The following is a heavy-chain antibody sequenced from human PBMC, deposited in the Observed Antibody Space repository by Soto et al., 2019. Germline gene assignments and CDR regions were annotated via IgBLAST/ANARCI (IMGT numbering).Heavy chain of an antibody. D-gene: IGHD3-10*01. CDR1: GFTVSRNY. Sequence: GGSLRLSCAASGFTVSRNYMSWVRQAPGKGLEWVSVIYSGGSTYYADSVKGRFTISRDNSKNTLYLQMNSLRAEDTAVYYCSRHNFYVSGSFSLPSSSSGIDILSQGTTLPVSS. CDR3: SRHNFYVSGSFSLPSSSSGIDI. CDR2: IYSGGST. V-gene: IGHV3-66*04. J-gene: IGHJ6*02.